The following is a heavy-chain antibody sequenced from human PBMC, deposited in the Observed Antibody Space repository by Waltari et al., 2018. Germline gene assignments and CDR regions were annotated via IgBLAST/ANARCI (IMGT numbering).Heavy chain of an antibody. CDR2: ISGSGGST. Sequence: EVQLLESGGGLVQPGGSLRLSCAASGFTFSSYAMSWVRQAPGKGLEWVSAISGSGGSTYYVDAVKGRFTISRDNSKNTLYLQMNSLRAEDTAVYYCAKLKEDDFWSGYYGVFDYWGQGTLVTVSS. D-gene: IGHD3-3*01. J-gene: IGHJ4*02. V-gene: IGHV3-23*01. CDR1: GFTFSSYA. CDR3: AKLKEDDFWSGYYGVFDY.